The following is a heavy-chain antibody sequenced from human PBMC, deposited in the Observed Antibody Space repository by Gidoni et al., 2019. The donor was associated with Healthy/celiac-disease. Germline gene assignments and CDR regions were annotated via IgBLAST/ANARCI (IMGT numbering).Heavy chain of an antibody. Sequence: EVPLVQSGAEAKKPGESLKISCKGSGSSFTRYWIGWVRQMPGKGLEWMGIIYPGDSDTRYSPSFQGQVTISADKSISTAYLQWSSLKASDTAMYYCARKKGRLGELSPLDYWGQGTLVTVSS. D-gene: IGHD3-16*02. J-gene: IGHJ4*02. V-gene: IGHV5-51*03. CDR3: ARKKGRLGELSPLDY. CDR1: GSSFTRYW. CDR2: IYPGDSDT.